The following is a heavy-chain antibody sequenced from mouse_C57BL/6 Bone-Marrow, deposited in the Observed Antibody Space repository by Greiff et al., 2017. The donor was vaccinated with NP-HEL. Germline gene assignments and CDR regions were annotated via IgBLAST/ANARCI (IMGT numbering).Heavy chain of an antibody. D-gene: IGHD2-12*01. CDR1: GLTFSDYG. CDR3: ARRYRGLYYYAMDY. V-gene: IGHV5-17*01. J-gene: IGHJ4*01. CDR2: ISSGSSTI. Sequence: EVQLVESGGGLVKPGGSLKLSCAASGLTFSDYGMHWVRQAPEKGLEWVAYISSGSSTIYYADTVKGRFTISRDNAKTTLFLQMTSLRSEDTAMYYCARRYRGLYYYAMDYWGQGTSVTVSS.